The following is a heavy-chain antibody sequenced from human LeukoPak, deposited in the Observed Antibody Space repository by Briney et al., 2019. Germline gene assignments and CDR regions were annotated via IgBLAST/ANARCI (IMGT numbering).Heavy chain of an antibody. CDR1: GFTVSNNY. Sequence: GGSLRLSCAASGFTVSNNYMSWVRQAPGKGLEWVSIIYSGGHTYYAGSVKGRFTISRGNSKNAVFLQMDSLRAEDTAVYYCARGGPNYFDSSGYYHDAFDIWGQGTMVTVSS. CDR2: IYSGGHT. D-gene: IGHD3-22*01. J-gene: IGHJ3*02. CDR3: ARGGPNYFDSSGYYHDAFDI. V-gene: IGHV3-53*01.